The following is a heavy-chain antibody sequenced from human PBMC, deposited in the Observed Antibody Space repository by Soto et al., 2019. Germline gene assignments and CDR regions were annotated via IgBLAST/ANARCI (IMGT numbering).Heavy chain of an antibody. V-gene: IGHV3-21*01. D-gene: IGHD6-19*01. Sequence: PWGSLRLSCAASGFTFSSYSINSCRQAPGKGLEWVSSISSSSSYIYYADSVKGRFTISRDNAKNSLYLQMNSLRAEDTAVYYCARDLEQWLPEDYWGQGTLVTVSS. CDR3: ARDLEQWLPEDY. J-gene: IGHJ4*02. CDR2: ISSSSSYI. CDR1: GFTFSSYS.